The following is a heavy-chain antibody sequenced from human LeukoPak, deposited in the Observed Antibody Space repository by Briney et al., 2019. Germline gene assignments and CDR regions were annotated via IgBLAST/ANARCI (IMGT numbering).Heavy chain of an antibody. Sequence: GGSLRLSCAASGFTLSNFGMSWVRQAPGRGLEWVSGISGGGDTTYYAESVKGRFTISRDNSKNTLLLQMNSLSAEDTAVYYCAKPNGYYDYWGQGTLVAVSS. J-gene: IGHJ4*02. CDR3: AKPNGYYDY. V-gene: IGHV3-23*01. D-gene: IGHD3-22*01. CDR2: ISGGGDTT. CDR1: GFTLSNFG.